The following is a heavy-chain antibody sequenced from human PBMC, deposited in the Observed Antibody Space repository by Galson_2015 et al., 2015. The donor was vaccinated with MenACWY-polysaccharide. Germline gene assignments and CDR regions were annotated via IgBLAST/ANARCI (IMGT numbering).Heavy chain of an antibody. D-gene: IGHD3-16*01. CDR2: IIPGLDKP. CDR3: ASLLGEAPAQTGAFDI. V-gene: IGHV1-69*02. Sequence: SVKVSCKASGGSFSTFSFNWVRQAPGEGLEWMGRIIPGLDKPRYAQKFQGRVTITADTSTGTANMELSSLRSEDTAVYYCASLLGEAPAQTGAFDIWGQGAVVTVSS. J-gene: IGHJ3*02. CDR1: GGSFSTFS.